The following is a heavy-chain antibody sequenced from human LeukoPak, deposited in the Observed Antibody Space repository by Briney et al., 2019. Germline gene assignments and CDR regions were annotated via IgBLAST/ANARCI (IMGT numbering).Heavy chain of an antibody. CDR3: ARVSDSSSWYDY. CDR2: TYYRSEWYN. D-gene: IGHD6-13*01. J-gene: IGHJ4*02. CDR1: GDSISSNSAA. V-gene: IGHV6-1*01. Sequence: SQTLSLTCAISGDSISSNSAAWNWIRQSPSRGLEWLGRTYYRSEWYNDYAVSVKSRITINPDTSKNQFSLKLSSVTAADTAVYYCARVSDSSSWYDYWGQGTLVTVSS.